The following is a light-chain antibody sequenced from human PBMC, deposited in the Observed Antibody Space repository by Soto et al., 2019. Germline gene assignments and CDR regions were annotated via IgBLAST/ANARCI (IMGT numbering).Light chain of an antibody. J-gene: IGLJ1*01. CDR2: GNS. Sequence: QSVLTQPPSVSGAAGQRVTISCTGSSSNIGAGYDVHWYQQLPGTAPKLLIYGNSNRPSGVPDRFSGSKPGTSASLAIPGLQAEDEADYSCQSYDSSLSGYVFGTGTKVTVL. V-gene: IGLV1-40*01. CDR1: SSNIGAGYD. CDR3: QSYDSSLSGYV.